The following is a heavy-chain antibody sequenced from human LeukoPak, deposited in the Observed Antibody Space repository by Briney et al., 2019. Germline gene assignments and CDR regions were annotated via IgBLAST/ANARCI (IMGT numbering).Heavy chain of an antibody. CDR3: ATEGRSGYFDY. CDR1: GGTFSSYA. Sequence: SVKVSCKASGGTFSSYAISWVRQAPGQGREWMGGIIPIFGTANYAQKFQGRVTITTDESTSTAYMELSSLRSEDTAVYYCATEGRSGYFDYWGQGTLVTVSS. J-gene: IGHJ4*02. V-gene: IGHV1-69*05. CDR2: IIPIFGTA.